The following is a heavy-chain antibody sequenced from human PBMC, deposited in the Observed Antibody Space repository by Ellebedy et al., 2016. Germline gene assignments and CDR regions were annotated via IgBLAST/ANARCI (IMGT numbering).Heavy chain of an antibody. CDR2: ISGDGGST. V-gene: IGHV3-23*01. J-gene: IGHJ4*02. CDR3: RQGHYADY. Sequence: GGSLRLSXAASGFTFSSSTMSWVRQAPGKGLEWVSTISGDGGSTYIADSVKGRFTISRDNSKNTMFLQMNSLRADDTAVYYCRQGHYADYWGQGTLVTVSS. CDR1: GFTFSSST.